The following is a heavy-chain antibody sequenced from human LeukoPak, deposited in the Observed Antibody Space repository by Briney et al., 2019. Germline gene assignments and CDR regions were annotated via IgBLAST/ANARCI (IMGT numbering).Heavy chain of an antibody. J-gene: IGHJ5*02. CDR2: ISYSGST. CDR1: GGSISSGDSY. Sequence: SETLSLTCTVSGGSISSGDSYWSWIRQPPGKGLEWIGYISYSGSTYYNPSLKSRLTMSIDTSKNQFSLKLSSVTAADTAVYYCARGSGGLYCSSTSCYNWFDPWGQGTLVTVSS. D-gene: IGHD2-2*01. CDR3: ARGSGGLYCSSTSCYNWFDP. V-gene: IGHV4-30-4*01.